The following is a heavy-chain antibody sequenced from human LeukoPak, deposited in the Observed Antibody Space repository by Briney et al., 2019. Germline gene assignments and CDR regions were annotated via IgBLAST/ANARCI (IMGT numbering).Heavy chain of an antibody. CDR2: IYSGGNT. D-gene: IGHD6-19*01. J-gene: IGHJ4*02. V-gene: IGHV3-66*01. CDR3: VGSIVVAGGGFDY. Sequence: PGGSLRLSCAASGFTVSSNYMSWVRQAPGKGLEWVSVIYSGGNTYYADSVKGRFTISRDNSKNTLYLQMSSLRAEDTAVYFCVGSIVVAGGGFDYWGQGTLVTVP. CDR1: GFTVSSNY.